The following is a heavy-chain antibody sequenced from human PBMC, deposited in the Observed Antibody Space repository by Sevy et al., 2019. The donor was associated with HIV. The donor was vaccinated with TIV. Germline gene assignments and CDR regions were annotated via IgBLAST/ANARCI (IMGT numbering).Heavy chain of an antibody. CDR3: AKDLTLGDVGGDFDY. Sequence: GGSLRLSCAASGFTFSIYAMSWARQAPGKGLEWVSGISGSGGGTYYADSVKGRFTISRDNSKNSLYLLMHSLRAEDAAVAYCAKDLTLGDVGGDFDYWGQGTLVTVSS. J-gene: IGHJ4*02. V-gene: IGHV3-23*01. CDR2: ISGSGGGT. D-gene: IGHD3-16*01. CDR1: GFTFSIYA.